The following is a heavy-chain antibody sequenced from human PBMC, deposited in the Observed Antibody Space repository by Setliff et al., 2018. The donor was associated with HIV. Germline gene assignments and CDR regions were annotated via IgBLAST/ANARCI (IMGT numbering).Heavy chain of an antibody. CDR1: GGSISSGGFY. V-gene: IGHV4-39*07. Sequence: SETLSLTCTVTGGSISSGGFYWTWIRQHPGMGLEWIGEVNRGRRTNYNSSLKSRVTISIDTSRNQFSLTVSSVTAADTAVYYCAREIPYSYGGRGHPLWGQGTLVTVSS. CDR2: VNRGRRT. CDR3: AREIPYSYGGRGHPL. D-gene: IGHD3-22*01. J-gene: IGHJ4*02.